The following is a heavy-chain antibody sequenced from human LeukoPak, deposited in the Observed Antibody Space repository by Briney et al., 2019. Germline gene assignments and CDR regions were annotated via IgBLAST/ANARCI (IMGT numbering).Heavy chain of an antibody. CDR3: TTNYQLLDAFDY. CDR1: GFTFSNAW. Sequence: GGSLRLSCAASGFTFSNAWMSWVRQAPGKGLEWVGRIKSKTDGGTTDYAAPVKGRFTISRDDSKNTLYLQMNSLKTEDTAVYYCTTNYQLLDAFDYWGQGTLVTVSS. D-gene: IGHD2-2*01. CDR2: IKSKTDGGTT. J-gene: IGHJ4*02. V-gene: IGHV3-15*01.